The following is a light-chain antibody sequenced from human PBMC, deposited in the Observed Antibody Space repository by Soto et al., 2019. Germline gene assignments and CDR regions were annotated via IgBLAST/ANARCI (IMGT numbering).Light chain of an antibody. V-gene: IGKV3-20*01. Sequence: EIVLTQPPGTLSLSPGERATLSCRASQSVSSSYLAWYQQKPGQAPRLLIYGASSRATGIPDRFSGSGSGTDFTLTISRLQPEDFAVYYCQQYGSSPRTFGLGTKVDIK. CDR2: GAS. CDR3: QQYGSSPRT. J-gene: IGKJ1*01. CDR1: QSVSSSY.